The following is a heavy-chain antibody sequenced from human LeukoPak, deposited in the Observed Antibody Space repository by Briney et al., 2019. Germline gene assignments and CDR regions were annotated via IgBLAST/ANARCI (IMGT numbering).Heavy chain of an antibody. V-gene: IGHV4-38-2*01. J-gene: IGHJ6*03. D-gene: IGHD2-15*01. CDR3: ARGDLPYCSGGSCYSERLYYYYYMDV. CDR2: IYHSGST. CDR1: GYSISSAYY. Sequence: KPSETLSLTCAVSGYSISSAYYWGWIRQPPGKGLEWIGSIYHSGSTYYNPSLKSRVTISVDTSKNQLSLKLSSVTAADTAVYYCARGDLPYCSGGSCYSERLYYYYYMDVWGKGTTVTVSS.